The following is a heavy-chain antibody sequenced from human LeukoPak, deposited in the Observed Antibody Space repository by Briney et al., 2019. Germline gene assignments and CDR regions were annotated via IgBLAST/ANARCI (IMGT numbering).Heavy chain of an antibody. J-gene: IGHJ4*02. Sequence: ASVKVSCKASGGTFSSYAISWVRQAPGQGLEWMGGIIPIFGTANYAQKFQGRVTITADESTSTAYMELSSLRSEDTAVYYCARGRSPDQLPPTYFDYWGQGTLVTVSS. D-gene: IGHD2-2*01. CDR3: ARGRSPDQLPPTYFDY. CDR2: IIPIFGTA. CDR1: GGTFSSYA. V-gene: IGHV1-69*01.